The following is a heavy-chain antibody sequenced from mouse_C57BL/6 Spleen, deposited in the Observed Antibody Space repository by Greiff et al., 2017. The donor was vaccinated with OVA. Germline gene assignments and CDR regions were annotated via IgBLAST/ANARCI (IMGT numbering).Heavy chain of an antibody. CDR3: ARDTYYGSSWNAMDY. J-gene: IGHJ4*01. CDR1: GYTFTSYW. D-gene: IGHD1-1*01. Sequence: QVQLQQPGAELVRPGSSVKLSCKASGYTFTSYWLDWVKQRPGQGLEWIGNIYPSDSETHYNQKFKDKATLTVDKSSSTAYMQLSSLTSEDSAVYYCARDTYYGSSWNAMDYWGQGTSVTVSS. CDR2: IYPSDSET. V-gene: IGHV1-61*01.